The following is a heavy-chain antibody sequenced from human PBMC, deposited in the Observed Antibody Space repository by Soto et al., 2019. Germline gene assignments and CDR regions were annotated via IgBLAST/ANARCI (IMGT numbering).Heavy chain of an antibody. J-gene: IGHJ3*02. Sequence: QVQLQESGPRLVKPSETLSLTCTVSGGSISSYFWSWIRQSPGEGLEWIGYIFYSGTTNYSPSLKSRVTMWLGTAKNQFSLNLTSVTAADTAVYYCARGRGGTYDAFDIWGQGTMVTVSS. D-gene: IGHD1-26*01. V-gene: IGHV4-59*01. CDR2: IFYSGTT. CDR3: ARGRGGTYDAFDI. CDR1: GGSISSYF.